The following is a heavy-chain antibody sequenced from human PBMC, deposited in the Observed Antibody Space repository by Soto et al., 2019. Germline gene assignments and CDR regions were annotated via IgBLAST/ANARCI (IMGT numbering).Heavy chain of an antibody. CDR1: GFTFSSYA. D-gene: IGHD3-10*01. J-gene: IGHJ5*02. CDR2: ISGSGGST. V-gene: IGHV3-23*01. Sequence: EVQLLESGGGLVQPGGSLRLSCAASGFTFSSYAMSWVRQAPGKGLEWVSAISGSGGSTYYADSVKGRFNISRDNSKNTLYLKMNSLRVENTAVYYCAKSWSSSSWWSSERCWFDPWGQGTLVTVSS. CDR3: AKSWSSSSWWSSERCWFDP.